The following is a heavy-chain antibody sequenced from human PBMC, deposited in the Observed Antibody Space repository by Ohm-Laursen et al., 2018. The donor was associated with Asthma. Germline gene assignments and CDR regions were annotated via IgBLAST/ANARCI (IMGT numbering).Heavy chain of an antibody. V-gene: IGHV4-39*01. CDR2: IYYSGST. Sequence: SETLSLTCTVSGGSISSSSYYWGWIRQPPGKGLEWIGSIYYSGSTYYNPSLKSRVTISVDTSKNQFSLKLSSVTAADTAVYYCARHSVCSSTSCYEGWFDPWGQGTLVTVSS. CDR1: GGSISSSSYY. CDR3: ARHSVCSSTSCYEGWFDP. J-gene: IGHJ5*02. D-gene: IGHD2-2*01.